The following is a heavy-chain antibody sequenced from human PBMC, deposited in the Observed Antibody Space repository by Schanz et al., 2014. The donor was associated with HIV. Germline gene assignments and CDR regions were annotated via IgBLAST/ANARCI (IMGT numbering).Heavy chain of an antibody. CDR2: ISYDGSNK. Sequence: QVQLVESGGGVVQPGRSLRLSCAASGFTFSTYGMHWVRQGPGKGLEWVAFISYDGSNKYYADSVKGRFTISRDNSKNTLFLQMNSLRGEDTAVYYCARVANWDYYGMDVWGRETTVTVSS. CDR1: GFTFSTYG. D-gene: IGHD3-16*01. V-gene: IGHV3-30*03. CDR3: ARVANWDYYGMDV. J-gene: IGHJ6*02.